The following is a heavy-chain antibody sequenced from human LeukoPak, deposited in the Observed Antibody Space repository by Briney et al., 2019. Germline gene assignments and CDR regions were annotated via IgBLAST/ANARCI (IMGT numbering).Heavy chain of an antibody. J-gene: IGHJ4*02. CDR1: GFTFSSYA. D-gene: IGHD6-13*01. CDR2: ISYDGSNK. CDR3: AKDSYSKGDY. Sequence: GGSLRLSCAASGFTFSSYAMHWVRQAPGKGLEWVAVISYDGSNKYYADSVKGRFTISRDNSKNTLYLQMNSLRAEDTAVYYCAKDSYSKGDYWGQGVLVTVSS. V-gene: IGHV3-30-3*01.